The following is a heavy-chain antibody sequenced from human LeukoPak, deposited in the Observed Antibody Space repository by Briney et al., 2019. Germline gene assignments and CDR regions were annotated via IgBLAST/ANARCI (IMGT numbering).Heavy chain of an antibody. CDR1: GGSISSYY. CDR3: ARHAKDDYGDYYFDY. CDR2: IYYSGST. D-gene: IGHD4-17*01. V-gene: IGHV4-59*08. Sequence: SETLSLTCTVSGGSISSYYWSWIRQPPGKGLEWIGYIYYSGSTSYNPSLKSRVTISVDTSKNQFSLKLSSVTAADTAVYYCARHAKDDYGDYYFDYWGQGTLVTVSS. J-gene: IGHJ4*02.